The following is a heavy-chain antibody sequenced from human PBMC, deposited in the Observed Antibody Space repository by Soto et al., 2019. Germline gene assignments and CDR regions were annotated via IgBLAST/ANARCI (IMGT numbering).Heavy chain of an antibody. V-gene: IGHV4-30-4*01. J-gene: IGHJ4*02. CDR2: IYFSGNT. CDR1: GGSISSVITT. Sequence: SETLSLTCTVSGGSISSVITTWGWSPKPHGKGLEWIGYIYFSGNTFYNPSLKSRVTISLDTSKNQFSLRLSSVTAADTAVYYCARDDRHYYDRGGFDFWGRGTLVTVSS. D-gene: IGHD3-22*01. CDR3: ARDDRHYYDRGGFDF.